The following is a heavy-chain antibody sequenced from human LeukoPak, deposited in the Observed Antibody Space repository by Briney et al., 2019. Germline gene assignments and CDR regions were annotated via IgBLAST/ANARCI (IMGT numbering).Heavy chain of an antibody. CDR1: GFTFSSYS. D-gene: IGHD4-17*01. CDR3: ARGRGSYGDYYFDY. Sequence: GSLRLSCAASGFTFSSYSMNWVRQAPGKGLEWIGEINHSGSTNYNPSLKSRVTISVDTSKNQFSLKLSSVTAADTAVYYCARGRGSYGDYYFDYWGQGTLVTVSS. V-gene: IGHV4-34*01. CDR2: INHSGST. J-gene: IGHJ4*02.